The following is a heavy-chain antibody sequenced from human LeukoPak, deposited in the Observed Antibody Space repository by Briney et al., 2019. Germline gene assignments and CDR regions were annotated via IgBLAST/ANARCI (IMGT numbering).Heavy chain of an antibody. D-gene: IGHD5-24*01. CDR1: GYTFTSYG. J-gene: IGHJ2*01. CDR2: IIPIFGIA. V-gene: IGHV1-69*04. Sequence: SVKVSCKASGYTFTSYGISWVRQAPGQGLEWMGRIIPIFGIANSAQKFQGRVTITADKSTNTAYMELSSLRSEDTAVCYCARDLEMATTLYWYFDLWGRGTLVTVSS. CDR3: ARDLEMATTLYWYFDL.